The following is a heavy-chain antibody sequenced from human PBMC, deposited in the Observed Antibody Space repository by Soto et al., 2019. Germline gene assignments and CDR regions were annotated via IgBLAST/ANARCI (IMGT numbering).Heavy chain of an antibody. CDR2: IYYSGST. Sequence: QLQLQESGPGLVKPSETLSLTCTVSGGSISSSSYYWGWIRQPPGKGLEWIGSIYYSGSTYYNPSLKNRVTISVDTSKNQFSLKLSSVTAADTAVYYCATTLDDIVVVVADKIDYWGQGTLVTVSS. CDR3: ATTLDDIVVVVADKIDY. J-gene: IGHJ4*02. V-gene: IGHV4-39*01. CDR1: GGSISSSSYY. D-gene: IGHD2-15*01.